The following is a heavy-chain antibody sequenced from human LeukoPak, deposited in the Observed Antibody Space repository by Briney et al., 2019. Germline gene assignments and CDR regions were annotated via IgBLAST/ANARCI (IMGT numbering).Heavy chain of an antibody. V-gene: IGHV1-18*04. CDR2: ISAYNGNT. D-gene: IGHD4-17*01. Sequence: ASVKVSCKASGYTFTGYYMHWVRQAPGQGLEWMGWISAYNGNTDYAQKLQGRVTMTTDTSTSTAYMELSSLRSEDTAVYYCARAPDYGDYAPHAFDIWGQGTMVTVSS. CDR1: GYTFTGYY. CDR3: ARAPDYGDYAPHAFDI. J-gene: IGHJ3*02.